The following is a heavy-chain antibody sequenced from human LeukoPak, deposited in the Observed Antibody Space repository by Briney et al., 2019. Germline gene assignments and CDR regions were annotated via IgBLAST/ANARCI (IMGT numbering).Heavy chain of an antibody. D-gene: IGHD6-19*01. CDR2: ISSSSSYI. CDR1: GFTFSSYS. J-gene: IGHJ5*02. V-gene: IGHV3-21*01. CDR3: ARSGAFPGAGRFDP. Sequence: GGSLRLSCAASGFTFSSYSMNWVRQAPGKGLEWVSSISSSSSYIYYADSVKGRFTISRDNAKNSLYLQMNSLRAEDTAVYYCARSGAFPGAGRFDPWGQGTLVTVSS.